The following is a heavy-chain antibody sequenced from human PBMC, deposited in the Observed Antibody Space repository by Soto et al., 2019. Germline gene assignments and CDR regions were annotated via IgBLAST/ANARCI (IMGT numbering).Heavy chain of an antibody. CDR2: IKSKTDGGTT. CDR1: GFTFSNAW. V-gene: IGHV3-15*07. Sequence: PGGSLRLSCAASGFTFSNAWMNWVRQAPGKGLEWVGRIKSKTDGGTTDYAAPVKGRFTISRDDSKNTLYLQMNSLKTEDTAVYYCTTDPQLNRVTCDYWGQGTLVTVSS. D-gene: IGHD4-17*01. CDR3: TTDPQLNRVTCDY. J-gene: IGHJ4*02.